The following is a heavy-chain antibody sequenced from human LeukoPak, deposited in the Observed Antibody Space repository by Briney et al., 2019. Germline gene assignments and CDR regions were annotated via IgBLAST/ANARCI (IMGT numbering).Heavy chain of an antibody. D-gene: IGHD5-12*01. Sequence: TGGSLRLSCAGSGFAFESFTMTWVRQAPGKGLEWVSLISATSSDINYAESVRGRFTISRDNAKNSLSLQMDSLRVEDTAIYYCAKGLFSAYDKYLDSWGQGTLVTVSS. J-gene: IGHJ4*02. CDR1: GFAFESFT. CDR2: ISATSSDI. V-gene: IGHV3-21*04. CDR3: AKGLFSAYDKYLDS.